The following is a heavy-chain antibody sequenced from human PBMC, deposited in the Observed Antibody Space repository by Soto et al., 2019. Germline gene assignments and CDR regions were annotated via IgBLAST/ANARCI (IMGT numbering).Heavy chain of an antibody. CDR3: ARDCTNGVCYDGYYYGMDV. D-gene: IGHD2-8*01. CDR1: GGSFSGYY. J-gene: IGHJ6*02. CDR2: INHSGST. V-gene: IGHV4-34*01. Sequence: PSETLSLTCAVYGGSFSGYYWSWIRQPPGKGLEWIGEINHSGSTNYNPSLKSRVTISVDKSKNQFSLKLSSVTAADTAVYYCARDCTNGVCYDGYYYGMDVWGQGTTVTVSS.